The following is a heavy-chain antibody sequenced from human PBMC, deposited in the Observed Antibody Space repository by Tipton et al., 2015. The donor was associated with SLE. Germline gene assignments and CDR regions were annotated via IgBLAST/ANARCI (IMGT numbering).Heavy chain of an antibody. V-gene: IGHV3-11*01. CDR3: ARDSGYYDSSEYYYSDH. D-gene: IGHD3-22*01. J-gene: IGHJ4*02. CDR1: GFTFSDYY. CDR2: ISSGGTII. Sequence: SLRLSCAASGFTFSDYYMSWIRQAPGKGLEWISYISSGGTIIYYADSVKGRFIISRDNAKNSLSLQMNSLRADDTAVYYCARDSGYYDSSEYYYSDHWGQGTLVTVSS.